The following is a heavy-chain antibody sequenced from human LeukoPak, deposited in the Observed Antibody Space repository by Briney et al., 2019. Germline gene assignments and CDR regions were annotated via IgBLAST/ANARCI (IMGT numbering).Heavy chain of an antibody. CDR3: AKDQVYDSSGYFLDY. CDR1: GFTFSSYA. Sequence: PGGSLRPSCAASGFTFSSYAMSWVRQAPGKGVEWASAISGSGGSTYYADSVKGRFTISRDNSKNTLYLQMNSLRAEDTAVYYCAKDQVYDSSGYFLDYRGQGTLVTVSS. CDR2: ISGSGGST. V-gene: IGHV3-23*01. D-gene: IGHD3-22*01. J-gene: IGHJ4*02.